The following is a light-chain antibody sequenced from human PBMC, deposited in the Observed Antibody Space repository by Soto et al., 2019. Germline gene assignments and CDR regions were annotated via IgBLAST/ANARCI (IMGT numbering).Light chain of an antibody. CDR2: SAS. CDR3: QQYGSSPTT. J-gene: IGKJ5*01. CDR1: QSVSSTY. V-gene: IGKV3-20*01. Sequence: EIVLTQSPRTLSLSPGERATLSCRASQSVSSTYLSWHQQKPGQAPRLLIYSASSRATGIPDRFSGSGSGTDFTLTISRLEPEDFAVYYCQQYGSSPTTFGQGTRLEIK.